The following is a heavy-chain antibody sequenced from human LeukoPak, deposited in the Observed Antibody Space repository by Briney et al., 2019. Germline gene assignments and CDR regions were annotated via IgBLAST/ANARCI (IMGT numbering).Heavy chain of an antibody. Sequence: GESLKISCQGSGXSFTSYWIGWVRQMPGKGLEWMGFTYPGDSDTRYSPSFQGQVTISADKSISTAYLQWSSLKASDTAMCYCARRYGSGSPSGPDYWGQGTLVTVSS. CDR1: GXSFTSYW. CDR3: ARRYGSGSPSGPDY. CDR2: TYPGDSDT. J-gene: IGHJ4*02. D-gene: IGHD3-10*01. V-gene: IGHV5-51*01.